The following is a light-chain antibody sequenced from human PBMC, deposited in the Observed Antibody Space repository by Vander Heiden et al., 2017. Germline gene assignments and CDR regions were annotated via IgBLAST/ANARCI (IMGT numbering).Light chain of an antibody. V-gene: IGKV3-11*01. CDR2: DAS. CDR1: QRVSSY. CDR3: QQRSNWPQELT. J-gene: IGKJ4*01. Sequence: EIVLTQSPATPSLSPGESATLSCRASQRVSSYLSGCHQKTAKAPTHLLYDASNRATGIPARFSGSGSGTGFALTISSLEPEDVAVYYCQQRSNWPQELTFGGGTKVEIK.